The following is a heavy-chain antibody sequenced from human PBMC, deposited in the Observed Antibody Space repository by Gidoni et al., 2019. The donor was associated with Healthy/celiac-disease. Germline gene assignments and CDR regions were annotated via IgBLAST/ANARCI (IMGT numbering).Heavy chain of an antibody. V-gene: IGHV3-33*01. D-gene: IGHD2-2*02. Sequence: QVQLVESGGGVVQPGRSVRLSCAASGFTFSSYGMHWVRQAPGKGLEWVAVIWYDGSNKYYADSVKVRFTISRDNSKNTLYLQMNSLRAEDTAVYYCARDLVPAAIGCGMDVWGQGTTVTVSS. CDR1: GFTFSSYG. J-gene: IGHJ6*02. CDR2: IWYDGSNK. CDR3: ARDLVPAAIGCGMDV.